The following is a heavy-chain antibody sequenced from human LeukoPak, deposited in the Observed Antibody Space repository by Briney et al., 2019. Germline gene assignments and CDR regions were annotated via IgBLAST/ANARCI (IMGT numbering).Heavy chain of an antibody. V-gene: IGHV3-48*04. J-gene: IGHJ4*02. Sequence: GGSLRLSCEASGFTFSAYSMNWVRQAPGKGLEWVSYISRSSRNIFYADSIQGRFTISRDNAKNSLSLQMNSLRAEDTAVYYCARSLGELSLAAAYWGQGILVTVSS. D-gene: IGHD3-16*02. CDR1: GFTFSAYS. CDR3: ARSLGELSLAAAY. CDR2: ISRSSRNI.